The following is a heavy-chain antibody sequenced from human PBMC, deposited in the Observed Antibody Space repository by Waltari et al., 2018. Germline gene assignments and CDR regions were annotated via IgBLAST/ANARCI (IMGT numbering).Heavy chain of an antibody. V-gene: IGHV3-21*01. CDR2: ISSSSSYI. CDR3: ARPMVRGVITSLPYWYYGMDV. J-gene: IGHJ6*02. Sequence: EVQLVESGGGLVKPGGSLRLSCAASGFTFSSYSMNWVRQAPGKGLEWVSSISSSSSYIYYADSVKGRFTISRDNAKNSRYRQMNSLRAEDTAVYYCARPMVRGVITSLPYWYYGMDVWGQGTTVTVSS. D-gene: IGHD3-10*01. CDR1: GFTFSSYS.